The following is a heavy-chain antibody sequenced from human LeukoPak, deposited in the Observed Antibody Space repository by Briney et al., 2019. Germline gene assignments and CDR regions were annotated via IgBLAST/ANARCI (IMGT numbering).Heavy chain of an antibody. D-gene: IGHD3-16*01. Sequence: GGSLRLSCAASGFTFSSNWMSWVRQAPGKGLEWVGNIQPDGSEQYPVDSVKGRFTISRDNARNSLFLRMNSLRVEDTAVYYCASQSYARFDPWGQGTLVTVSS. CDR2: IQPDGSEQ. V-gene: IGHV3-7*01. CDR3: ASQSYARFDP. J-gene: IGHJ5*02. CDR1: GFTFSSNW.